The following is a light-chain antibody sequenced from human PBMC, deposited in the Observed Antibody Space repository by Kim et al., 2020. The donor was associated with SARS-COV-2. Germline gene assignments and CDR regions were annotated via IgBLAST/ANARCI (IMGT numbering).Light chain of an antibody. Sequence: SVSPGQTASITCYANEVGSKHASWYQQKTGQSPVRVIYQDNKRPSGIPERFSGSNSGNTATLTISGNQAMDEADYYCQACDSSTWVFGGGTQLTVL. J-gene: IGLJ3*02. CDR3: QACDSSTWV. CDR1: EVGSKH. CDR2: QDN. V-gene: IGLV3-1*01.